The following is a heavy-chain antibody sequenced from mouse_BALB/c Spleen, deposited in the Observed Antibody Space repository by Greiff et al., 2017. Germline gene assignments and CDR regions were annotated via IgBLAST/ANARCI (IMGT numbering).Heavy chain of an antibody. CDR2: IHYSGST. CDR3: ARSGGPTMITTWFAY. Sequence: VQLQQSGPDLVKPSQSLSLTCTVTGYSITSGYSWHWIRQFPGNKLEWMGYIHYSGSTNYNPSLKSRISITRDTSKNQFFLQLNSVTTEDTATYYCARSGGPTMITTWFAYWGQGTLVTVSA. V-gene: IGHV3-1*02. J-gene: IGHJ3*01. CDR1: GYSITSGYS. D-gene: IGHD2-4*01.